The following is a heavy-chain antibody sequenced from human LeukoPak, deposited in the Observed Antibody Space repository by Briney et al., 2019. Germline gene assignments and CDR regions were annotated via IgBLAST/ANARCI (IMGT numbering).Heavy chain of an antibody. J-gene: IGHJ5*02. CDR2: IYYSGST. CDR3: ARQGRRITIFGVVSWFDP. D-gene: IGHD3-3*01. Sequence: SETLSLTCTVSGGSISSYYWNWIRQPPGKGLEWIGSIYYSGSTYYNPSLKSRVTMSVDTSKNQFSLKLSSVTAADTAVYYCARQGRRITIFGVVSWFDPWGQGTLVTVSS. CDR1: GGSISSYY. V-gene: IGHV4-59*04.